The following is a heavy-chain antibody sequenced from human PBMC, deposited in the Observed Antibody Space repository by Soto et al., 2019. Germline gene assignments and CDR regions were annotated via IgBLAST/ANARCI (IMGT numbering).Heavy chain of an antibody. Sequence: GESLKISCKGSGYSFTSYWIGWVRQMPGKGLEWMGIIYPGDSDTRYSPSFQGQVTISADKSISTAYLQWSSLKASDTAMYYWARQYSGSYYYYYGMDVWGKGTRVTVSS. V-gene: IGHV5-51*01. CDR2: IYPGDSDT. CDR1: GYSFTSYW. D-gene: IGHD1-26*01. CDR3: ARQYSGSYYYYYGMDV. J-gene: IGHJ6*04.